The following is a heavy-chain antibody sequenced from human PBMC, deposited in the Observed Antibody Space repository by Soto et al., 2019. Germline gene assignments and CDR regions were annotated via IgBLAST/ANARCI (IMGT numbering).Heavy chain of an antibody. CDR3: AKSRYSDSSGDFYDY. J-gene: IGHJ4*02. Sequence: GGSLRLSCAASAFTFNNYAMSWVRQAPGKGLEWVSGIGGSGRTTYYADSVKGRVTTSRDNSNNTLFLQMNSLRAEDTAVYYCAKSRYSDSSGDFYDYWGQGTLVTVSS. CDR2: IGGSGRTT. V-gene: IGHV3-23*01. CDR1: AFTFNNYA. D-gene: IGHD3-22*01.